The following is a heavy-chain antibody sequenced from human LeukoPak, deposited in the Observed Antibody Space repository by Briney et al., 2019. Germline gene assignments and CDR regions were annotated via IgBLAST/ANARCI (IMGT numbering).Heavy chain of an antibody. CDR1: GYSFPSHW. CDR2: IYPGDSDT. D-gene: IGHD6-13*01. V-gene: IGHV5-51*01. CDR3: ARHARLDSSRWYGPDLDNYYGMDV. Sequence: GESLKISCKGSGYSFPSHWLYWVRQMPGKGLEWMGIIYPGDSDTRYSPSFQGQVTISADKSISTAYLQWSSLKASDTAMYYCARHARLDSSRWYGPDLDNYYGMDVWGQGTTVTVSS. J-gene: IGHJ6*02.